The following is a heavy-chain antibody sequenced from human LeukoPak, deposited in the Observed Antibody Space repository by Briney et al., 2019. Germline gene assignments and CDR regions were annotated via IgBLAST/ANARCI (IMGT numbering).Heavy chain of an antibody. CDR1: GFTFSRYN. CDR2: ISSSSGTR. J-gene: IGHJ4*02. CDR3: AREWQGGIAAAGTRIEGDY. Sequence: GGSLRLSCVASGFTFSRYNMNWVRQAPGKGLEWVSYISSSSGTRHYADSVRGRFTISRDNARNSLSLQMNSLRAEDTAVYYCAREWQGGIAAAGTRIEGDYWGQGTLVAVSS. V-gene: IGHV3-48*04. D-gene: IGHD6-13*01.